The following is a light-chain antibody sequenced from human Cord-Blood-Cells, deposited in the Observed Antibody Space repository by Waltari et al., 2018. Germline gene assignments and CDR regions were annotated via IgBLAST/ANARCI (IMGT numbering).Light chain of an antibody. V-gene: IGKV1-39*01. CDR2: ASS. J-gene: IGKJ3*01. CDR1: QSISSY. Sequence: DIQMTQSPSSLSASVADRVTIPCRASQSISSYLNWYQQKPGKAPKLLLDASSSLQSGVPSRFSGSGSGTDFTLTISSLQPEDFATYYCQQSYSTPRTFGPGTKVDIK. CDR3: QQSYSTPRT.